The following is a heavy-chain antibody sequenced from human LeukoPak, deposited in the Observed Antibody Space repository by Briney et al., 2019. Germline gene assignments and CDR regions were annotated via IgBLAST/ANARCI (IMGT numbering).Heavy chain of an antibody. Sequence: GGSLRLSCAASGFTFSSYGMHWVRQAPGKGLECVAVISYDGSNKYYADPVKGRFTISRDNSKNTLYLQMNSLRAEDTAVYYCAKDDNDYGDYADYYYYGMDVWGQGTTVTVSS. J-gene: IGHJ6*02. CDR1: GFTFSSYG. D-gene: IGHD4-17*01. CDR3: AKDDNDYGDYADYYYYGMDV. CDR2: ISYDGSNK. V-gene: IGHV3-30*18.